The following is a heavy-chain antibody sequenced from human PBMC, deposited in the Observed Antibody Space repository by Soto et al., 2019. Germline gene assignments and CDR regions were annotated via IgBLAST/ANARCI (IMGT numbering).Heavy chain of an antibody. V-gene: IGHV3-11*01. D-gene: IGHD6-6*01. Sequence: GGSMRLACAACGFSFSDHYMAWFRQTPERGLEWLAYISHRSLTIYHARSVKDRFTISRDDATDSIYLQMNNLRVEDTAVYFCARGGGSSPFDYWGQGTVVTVSS. J-gene: IGHJ4*02. CDR1: GFSFSDHY. CDR3: ARGGGSSPFDY. CDR2: ISHRSLTI.